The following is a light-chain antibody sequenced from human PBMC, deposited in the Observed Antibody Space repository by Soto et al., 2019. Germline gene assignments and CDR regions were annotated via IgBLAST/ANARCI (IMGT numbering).Light chain of an antibody. CDR3: CSYAGSYFRV. V-gene: IGLV2-11*01. Sequence: QSALTQPRSVSGSPGQSVTISCTGTSSDVGGYNYVSWYQQHPGKAPKLMIYDVSKRPSGVPDRFSGSKSGNTASLTISGLQAEDEADYYCCSYAGSYFRVFGGGTKVTVL. CDR1: SSDVGGYNY. J-gene: IGLJ3*02. CDR2: DVS.